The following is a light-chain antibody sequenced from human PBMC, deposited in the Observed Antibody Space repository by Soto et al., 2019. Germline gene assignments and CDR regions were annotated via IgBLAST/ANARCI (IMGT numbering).Light chain of an antibody. CDR3: QQYNSYTGLT. CDR2: AAS. V-gene: IGKV1-9*01. CDR1: QGISSY. Sequence: DIQLTQSPSFLSASVGDRVTITCRASQGISSYLAWYQQKPGKAPKLLIYAASTLQSGVPSRFSGSGSGTEFTLTISSLQPEDFATYYCQQYNSYTGLTFGGGTKVEIK. J-gene: IGKJ4*01.